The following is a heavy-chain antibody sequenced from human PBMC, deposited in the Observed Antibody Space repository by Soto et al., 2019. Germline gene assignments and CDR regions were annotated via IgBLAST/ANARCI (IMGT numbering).Heavy chain of an antibody. J-gene: IGHJ4*02. D-gene: IGHD7-27*01. CDR1: GFTFSSYW. CDR2: INSDGSST. CDR3: AREPDSTGGLYFDY. Sequence: GGSLRLSCAASGFTFSSYWMHWVRQAPGKGLVWVSRINSDGSSTSYADSVKGRFTISRDNAKNTLYLQMNSLRDEDTAVYYCAREPDSTGGLYFDYWGQGVVVTVSS. V-gene: IGHV3-74*01.